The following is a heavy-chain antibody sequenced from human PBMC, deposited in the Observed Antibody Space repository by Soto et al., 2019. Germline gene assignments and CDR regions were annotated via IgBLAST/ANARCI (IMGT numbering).Heavy chain of an antibody. CDR2: IYYTGGT. Sequence: PSETLSLTCNVSGVTIRGYCWNWIRQPPGKTLEWIGSIYYTGGTNYNPSLKIPVTISVDTSKNYFSLKFNSLTAADTAVYYCAGGTLSTIAAPDSWGQGTLVTVS. J-gene: IGHJ4*02. D-gene: IGHD6-13*01. CDR3: AGGTLSTIAAPDS. CDR1: GVTIRGYC. V-gene: IGHV4-59*01.